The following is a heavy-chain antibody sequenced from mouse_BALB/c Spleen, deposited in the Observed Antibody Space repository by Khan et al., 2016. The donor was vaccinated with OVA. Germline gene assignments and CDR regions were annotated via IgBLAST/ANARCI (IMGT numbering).Heavy chain of an antibody. CDR2: ISNGGGNT. D-gene: IGHD2-10*02. CDR3: ARHEYGKGEAMDY. V-gene: IGHV5-12*02. J-gene: IGHJ4*01. CDR1: GFTFSDYY. Sequence: EVELVESGGGLVQPGGSLKLSCATIGFTFSDYYMYWFRQTPEKRLEWVAYISNGGGNTYYPDTVMGRFTISRDNAKNTLYLQMSRLRSEDTALYYSARHEYGKGEAMDYWGQRTSVTVSS.